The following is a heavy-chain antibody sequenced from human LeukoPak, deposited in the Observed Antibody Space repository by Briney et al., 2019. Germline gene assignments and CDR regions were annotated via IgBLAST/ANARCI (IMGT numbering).Heavy chain of an antibody. CDR3: ARSSSSWDNDY. V-gene: IGHV1-2*02. Sequence: ASVKVSFKASGYTFTDYYMHWVRQAPGQGREGMGWINPNSGVKKEAQKFQGRFPMTRDTSISTAYMELSGLRSDDTAVYYCARSSSSWDNDYWGQGTLVTVSS. CDR2: INPNSGVK. J-gene: IGHJ4*02. D-gene: IGHD6-13*01. CDR1: GYTFTDYY.